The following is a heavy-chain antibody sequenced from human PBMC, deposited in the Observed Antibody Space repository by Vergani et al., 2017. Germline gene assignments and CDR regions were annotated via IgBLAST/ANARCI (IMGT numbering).Heavy chain of an antibody. CDR1: GFTFSDYY. CDR3: ARLTMVRGVPDWFDP. J-gene: IGHJ5*02. Sequence: VQLVESGGGLVKPGGSLRLSCAASGFTFSDYYMSWIRQAPGKGLEWVSYISSSSSYTNYADSVKGRFTISRDNAKNSLYLQMNSLRAEDTAVYYCARLTMVRGVPDWFDPWGQGTLVTVSS. D-gene: IGHD3-10*01. CDR2: ISSSSSYT. V-gene: IGHV3-11*05.